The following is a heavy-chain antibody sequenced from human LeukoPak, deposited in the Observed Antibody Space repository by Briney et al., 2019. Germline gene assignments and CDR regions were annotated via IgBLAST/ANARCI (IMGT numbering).Heavy chain of an antibody. CDR3: AKVEMATSPGGIDY. CDR2: IRYDGSNK. V-gene: IGHV3-30*02. J-gene: IGHJ4*02. CDR1: GFTFSNYG. Sequence: GGSLRLSCAASGFTFSNYGMHWVRQAPGKGLEWVTFIRYDGSNKYYADSVKGRLTISRDNSKNTLYLQMNSLRVEDTAMYYCAKVEMATSPGGIDYWGQGTLVTVSS. D-gene: IGHD5-24*01.